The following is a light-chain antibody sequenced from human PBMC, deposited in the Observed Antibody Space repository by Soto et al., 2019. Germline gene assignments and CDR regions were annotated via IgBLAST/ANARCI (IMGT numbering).Light chain of an antibody. Sequence: QSALTQPASVSGSPGQSITISCTGTSSDVGDYNYVSWYQHHPGKVPKLMIYEVSNRPSGVSNRFSGSKSGNTASLTISGLQAEDEADYYCSSSGGSPTYVFGTGTKLTVL. J-gene: IGLJ1*01. CDR2: EVS. V-gene: IGLV2-14*01. CDR3: SSSGGSPTYV. CDR1: SSDVGDYNY.